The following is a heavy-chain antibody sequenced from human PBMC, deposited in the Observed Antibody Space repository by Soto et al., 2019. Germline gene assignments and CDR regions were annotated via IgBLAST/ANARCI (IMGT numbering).Heavy chain of an antibody. D-gene: IGHD3-10*01. CDR1: GFTVSSNY. CDR3: ARDRYGSGSYYYYMDV. Sequence: GGSLRLSCAASGFTVSSNYMSWVRQAPGKGLEWVSVIYSGGSTDYADSVKGRFTISRHNSKNTLYLQMNSLRAEDTAVYYCARDRYGSGSYYYYMDVWGKGTTVTVSS. CDR2: IYSGGST. J-gene: IGHJ6*03. V-gene: IGHV3-53*04.